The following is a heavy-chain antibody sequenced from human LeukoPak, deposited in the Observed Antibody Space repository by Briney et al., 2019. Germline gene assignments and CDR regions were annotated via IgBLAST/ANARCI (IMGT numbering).Heavy chain of an antibody. CDR1: GYTFTSYG. CDR2: ISAYSGNT. D-gene: IGHD6-19*01. V-gene: IGHV1-18*01. J-gene: IGHJ4*02. CDR3: ARDCMVAVAGTRCYFDY. Sequence: ASVKVSCKASGYTFTSYGISWVRQAPGQGLEWMGWISAYSGNTNYAQKLQGRVTMTTDTSTSTAYMELRSLRSDDTAVYYCARDCMVAVAGTRCYFDYWGQGTLVTVSS.